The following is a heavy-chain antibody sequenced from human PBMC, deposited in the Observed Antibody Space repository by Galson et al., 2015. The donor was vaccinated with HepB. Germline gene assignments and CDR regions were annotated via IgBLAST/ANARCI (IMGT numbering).Heavy chain of an antibody. CDR2: ISYDGSNK. CDR3: TRDIGAGYSSGWYGY. V-gene: IGHV3-30-3*01. D-gene: IGHD6-19*01. CDR1: GFTFSSYA. J-gene: IGHJ4*02. Sequence: SLRLSCAASGFTFSSYAMHWVRQAPGKGLEWVAVISYDGSNKYYADSVKGRFTISRDNSKNTLYLQMNSLRAEDTAVYYCTRDIGAGYSSGWYGYWGQGTLVTVSS.